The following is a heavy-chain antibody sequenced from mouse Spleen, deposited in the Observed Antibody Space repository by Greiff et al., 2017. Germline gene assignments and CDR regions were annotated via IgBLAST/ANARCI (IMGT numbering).Heavy chain of an antibody. CDR3: ARHVGNGIAY. CDR2: ISSGGSYT. V-gene: IGHV5-9-1*01. D-gene: IGHD2-1*01. CDR1: GFTFSSYA. Sequence: DVMLVESGGGLVKPGGSLKLSCAASGFTFSSYAMSWVRQTPEKRLEWVATISSGGSYTYYPDSVKGRFTISRDNAKNTLYLQMSSLRSEDTAMYYCARHVGNGIAYWGQGTLVTVSA. J-gene: IGHJ3*01.